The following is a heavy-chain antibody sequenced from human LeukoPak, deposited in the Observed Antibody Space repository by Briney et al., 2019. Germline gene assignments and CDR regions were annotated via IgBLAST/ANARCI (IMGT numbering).Heavy chain of an antibody. V-gene: IGHV3-23*01. Sequence: GGSLRLSCAASGFTFSDHHMDWVRQAPGKGLEWVSAISGSGGSTYYADSVKGRFTISRDNSKNTLYLQMNSLRAEDTAVYYCAKAYYGDYFDYWGQGTLVTISS. CDR3: AKAYYGDYFDY. J-gene: IGHJ4*02. CDR1: GFTFSDHH. D-gene: IGHD4-17*01. CDR2: ISGSGGST.